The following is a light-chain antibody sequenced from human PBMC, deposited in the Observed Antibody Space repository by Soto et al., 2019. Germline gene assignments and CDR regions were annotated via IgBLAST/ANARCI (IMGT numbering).Light chain of an antibody. CDR3: QQSFGAPYS. V-gene: IGKV1-39*01. CDR2: ATS. Sequence: DLHMTQSPPSLSASVGDRVTMTCRASQNITTFLNWYHQKPGRAPRLLIHATSNLQRGVQSRFSGSGSGTDFTLTISNLQPEDFATFYCQQSFGAPYSFGQGTKLEI. CDR1: QNITTF. J-gene: IGKJ2*03.